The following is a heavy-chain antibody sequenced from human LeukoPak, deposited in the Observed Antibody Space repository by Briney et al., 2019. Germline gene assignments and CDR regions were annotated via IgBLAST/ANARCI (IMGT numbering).Heavy chain of an antibody. V-gene: IGHV1-3*03. CDR3: ARGVDSGFFDY. CDR1: GYTFSGFY. Sequence: ASVKVSCKASGYTFSGFYIHWVRQAPGQRLEWMGWINAGNGNTKYSQEFQGRVTITRDTSASTAYMELSSLRSEDMAVYYCARGVDSGFFDYWGQGTLVTVSS. J-gene: IGHJ4*02. CDR2: INAGNGNT. D-gene: IGHD3-10*01.